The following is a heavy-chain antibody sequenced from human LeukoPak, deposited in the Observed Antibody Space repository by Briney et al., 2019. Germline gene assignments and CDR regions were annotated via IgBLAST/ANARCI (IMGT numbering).Heavy chain of an antibody. CDR3: ARVWIAAPVESSHDY. Sequence: GASVKVSCKASGYTFTSYDFSWVRQAPGQGLEWMGWISVYNGNTNYAQKLQGRVTMTTDTSTSTAYMELRSLRSDDTAVYYCARVWIAAPVESSHDYWGQETLVTVSS. CDR2: ISVYNGNT. D-gene: IGHD6-13*01. V-gene: IGHV1-18*01. J-gene: IGHJ4*02. CDR1: GYTFTSYD.